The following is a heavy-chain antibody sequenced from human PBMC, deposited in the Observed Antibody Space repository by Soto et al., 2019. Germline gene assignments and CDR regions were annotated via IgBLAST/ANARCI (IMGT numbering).Heavy chain of an antibody. Sequence: GASVKVSCKAPVYTFAGKTRHWVQQATGQGLEWMGWINPNSGGTNYAQKFQGWVTMTRDTSISTAYMELSRLRSDDTAVYYCARVRRDGYNLGRYYYYGMDVWGQGSTVTVS. V-gene: IGHV1-2*04. CDR1: VYTFAGKT. D-gene: IGHD5-12*01. CDR2: INPNSGGT. CDR3: ARVRRDGYNLGRYYYYGMDV. J-gene: IGHJ6*02.